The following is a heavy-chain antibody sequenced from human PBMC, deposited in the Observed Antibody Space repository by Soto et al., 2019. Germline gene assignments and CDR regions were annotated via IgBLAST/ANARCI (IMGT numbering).Heavy chain of an antibody. CDR2: ISSSSSTI. D-gene: IGHD3-22*01. CDR3: ARYLYYYDSSGAFDI. Sequence: GGSLRLSCAASGFTFSSYSMNWVRQAPGKGLEWVSYISSSSSTIYYADSVKGRFTISRDNAKNSLYLQMNSLRDEETAVYYCARYLYYYDSSGAFDIWGQGTMVTVSS. CDR1: GFTFSSYS. V-gene: IGHV3-48*02. J-gene: IGHJ3*02.